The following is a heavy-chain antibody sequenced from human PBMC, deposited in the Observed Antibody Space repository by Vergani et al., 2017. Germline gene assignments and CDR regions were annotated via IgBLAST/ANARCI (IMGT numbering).Heavy chain of an antibody. V-gene: IGHV3-11*04. CDR3: VREVRVWRT. J-gene: IGHJ3*01. CDR2: ISGSGHTK. D-gene: IGHD3-16*01. CDR1: GFTFSDYY. Sequence: QVQLVESGGGLVKPGGSLRLSCAASGFTFSDYYMTWIRQAPGKGLEWISYISGSGHTKYYADSVKGRFTISRDNAKNSLYLDMSSLRAEDTAVYYCVREVRVWRTWGQGTLVAVSS.